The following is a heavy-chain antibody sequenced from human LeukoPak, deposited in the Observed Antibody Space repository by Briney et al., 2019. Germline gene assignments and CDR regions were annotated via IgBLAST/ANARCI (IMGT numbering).Heavy chain of an antibody. V-gene: IGHV4-34*01. CDR3: ARDPLQLWPRYFDY. CDR1: GGSFSGYY. D-gene: IGHD5-18*01. Sequence: SETLSLTCAVYGGSFSGYYWSWIRQPPGKGLEWIGEINYSGSTNYNPSLKSRVTISVDTSKNQFSLKLSSVTAADTAVYYCARDPLQLWPRYFDYWGQGTLVTVSS. CDR2: INYSGST. J-gene: IGHJ4*02.